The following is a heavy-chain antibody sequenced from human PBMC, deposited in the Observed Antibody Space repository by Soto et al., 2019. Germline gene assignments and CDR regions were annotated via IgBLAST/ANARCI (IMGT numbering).Heavy chain of an antibody. V-gene: IGHV3-30*04. D-gene: IGHD2-2*01. J-gene: IGHJ4*02. Sequence: QVQLVESGGGVVHPGRSLRLSCVASGFTFSTYAMHWVRQAPGKGLAWVAVISFDGRNKFYADSVKGRFTISRDNSKNTVFLQMNSLRTEDTGVYSCSRVLSVLPSSMPGCFDYWGQGALVTVSS. CDR3: SRVLSVLPSSMPGCFDY. CDR1: GFTFSTYA. CDR2: ISFDGRNK.